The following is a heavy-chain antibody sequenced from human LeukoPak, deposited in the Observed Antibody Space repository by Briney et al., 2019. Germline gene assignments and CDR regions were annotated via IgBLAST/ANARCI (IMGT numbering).Heavy chain of an antibody. V-gene: IGHV1-8*03. Sequence: ASVKVSCNASGYTFTSYDINWVRQATGQGLEWMGWMNPNSGNTGYAQKFQGRVTITRNTSISTAYMELSSLRSEDTAVYYCARDSGWPVRAFDIWGQGTMVTVSS. CDR1: GYTFTSYD. CDR3: ARDSGWPVRAFDI. J-gene: IGHJ3*02. CDR2: MNPNSGNT. D-gene: IGHD6-19*01.